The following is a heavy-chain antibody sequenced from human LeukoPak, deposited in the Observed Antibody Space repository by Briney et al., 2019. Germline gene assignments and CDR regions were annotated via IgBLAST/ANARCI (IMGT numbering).Heavy chain of an antibody. CDR3: ARDRPAGWFDP. CDR1: GGSISGYY. CDR2: IYYRGST. D-gene: IGHD6-19*01. V-gene: IGHV4-59*01. Sequence: SETLSLTCIVSGGSISGYYWSWIRQPPGKGLEWIGYIYYRGSTNYNPSLKRRVTISVDTSKNQFSLKLSSVTAADTAVYYCARDRPAGWFDPWGQGTLVTVSS. J-gene: IGHJ5*02.